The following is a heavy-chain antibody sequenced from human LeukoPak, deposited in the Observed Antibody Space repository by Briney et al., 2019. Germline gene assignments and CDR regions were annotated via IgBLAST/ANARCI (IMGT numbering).Heavy chain of an antibody. V-gene: IGHV4-30-2*01. CDR3: ARGAVAGIDY. CDR2: IYHSGST. D-gene: IGHD6-19*01. CDR1: GGSISSGGYY. J-gene: IGHJ4*02. Sequence: SETLSLTCTVSGGSISSGGYYWSWIRQPPGKGLEWIGYIYHSGSTNYNPSLKSRVTISVDTSKNQFSLKLSSVTAADTAVYYCARGAVAGIDYWGQGTLVTVSS.